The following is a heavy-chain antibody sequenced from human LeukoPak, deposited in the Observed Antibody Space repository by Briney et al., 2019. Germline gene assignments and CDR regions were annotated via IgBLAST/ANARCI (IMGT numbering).Heavy chain of an antibody. J-gene: IGHJ4*02. D-gene: IGHD6-19*01. CDR1: GGSFSGYY. CDR2: INHSGST. Sequence: SETLSLTCAVYGGSFSGYYWSWIRQPPGKGLEWIGEINHSGSTNYNPSLKSRVTISVDTSKNQFSLKLSSVTAADTAVYYCARRPLMSCWYRYWGQGTLVTVSS. V-gene: IGHV4-34*01. CDR3: ARRPLMSCWYRY.